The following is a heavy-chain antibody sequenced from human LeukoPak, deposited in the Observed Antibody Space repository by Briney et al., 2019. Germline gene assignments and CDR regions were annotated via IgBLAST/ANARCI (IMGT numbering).Heavy chain of an antibody. D-gene: IGHD6-19*01. CDR2: IYYSGST. Sequence: PSETLSLTCTVSGYSVSSSYYWSWIRQPPGKGLEWIGYIYYSGSTNYNPSLKSRVTISVDTSKNQFSLKLSSVTAADTAVYYCARVGGSSGWSDAFDIWGQGTMVTVSS. J-gene: IGHJ3*02. CDR3: ARVGGSSGWSDAFDI. CDR1: GYSVSSSYY. V-gene: IGHV4-61*01.